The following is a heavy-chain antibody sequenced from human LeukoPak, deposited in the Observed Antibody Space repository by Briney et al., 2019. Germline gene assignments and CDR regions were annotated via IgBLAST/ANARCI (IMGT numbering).Heavy chain of an antibody. CDR3: ASLMATPEYLWLQSKYYFDY. D-gene: IGHD5-24*01. CDR2: IYYSGST. CDR1: GGSISSSSYY. J-gene: IGHJ4*02. Sequence: SETLSLTCTVSGGSISSSSYYWGWIRQPPGKGLEWIGSIYYSGSTYYNPSLKSRVTISVDTSKNQFSLKLSSVTAADTAVYYCASLMATPEYLWLQSKYYFDYWGQGTLVTVSS. V-gene: IGHV4-39*01.